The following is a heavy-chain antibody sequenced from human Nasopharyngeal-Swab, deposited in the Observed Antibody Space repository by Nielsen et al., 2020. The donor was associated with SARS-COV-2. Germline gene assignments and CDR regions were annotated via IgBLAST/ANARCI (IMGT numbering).Heavy chain of an antibody. Sequence: ASVKVSCKWSGYNFNRNDINWVRQAPGQGLEWMGWMNPKRGEVGYEQKFQDRVTMTRNTATATVYKELSGLRHEDTAVYYCARGAFGLDHSWFDPWGQGTLVTVSS. V-gene: IGHV1-8*01. D-gene: IGHD3/OR15-3a*01. CDR2: MNPKRGEV. J-gene: IGHJ5*02. CDR1: GYNFNRND. CDR3: ARGAFGLDHSWFDP.